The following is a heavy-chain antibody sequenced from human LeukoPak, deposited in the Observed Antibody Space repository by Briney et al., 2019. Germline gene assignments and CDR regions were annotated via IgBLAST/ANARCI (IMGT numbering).Heavy chain of an antibody. CDR2: INTNTGNP. J-gene: IGHJ5*02. CDR3: ARDSCSSTSCYSRGPFDWFDP. Sequence: GASVKVSCKASGYTLTSYAMNWVRQAPGQGLEWMGWINTNTGNPTYAQGFTGRFVFSLDTSVSTAYLQISSLKAEDTAVYYCARDSCSSTSCYSRGPFDWFDPWGQGTLVTVSS. D-gene: IGHD2-2*01. CDR1: GYTLTSYA. V-gene: IGHV7-4-1*02.